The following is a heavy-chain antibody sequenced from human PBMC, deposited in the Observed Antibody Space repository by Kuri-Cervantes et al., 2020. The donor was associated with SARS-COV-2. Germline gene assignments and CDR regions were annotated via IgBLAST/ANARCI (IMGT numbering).Heavy chain of an antibody. V-gene: IGHV4-61*02. CDR2: INASGST. Sequence: SETLSLTCTVSGDSISSGNYYWSWIRQTAGKGLEWIGRINASGSTNYDPSLKSRVTISLDTAKNQFSLKLSSVTAADTAVYYCARPKTVGWFDPWGQGTLVTVSS. J-gene: IGHJ5*02. CDR3: ARPKTVGWFDP. CDR1: GDSISSGNYY.